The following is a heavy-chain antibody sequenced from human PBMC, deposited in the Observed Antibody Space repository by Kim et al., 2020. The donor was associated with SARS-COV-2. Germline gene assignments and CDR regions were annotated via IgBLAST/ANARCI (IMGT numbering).Heavy chain of an antibody. CDR1: GFTISSYV. Sequence: GGSLRLSCAASGFTISSYVMSWVRQTPGKGLEWVSLIYADGYPYYADSAMCRCTISTDTSENTLYLLLNSRRADDTAVVYFWALEFGDDYCGPGTQVTVS. CDR2: IYADGYP. CDR3: WALEFGDDY. V-gene: IGHV3-53*01. J-gene: IGHJ4*02. D-gene: IGHD4-17*01.